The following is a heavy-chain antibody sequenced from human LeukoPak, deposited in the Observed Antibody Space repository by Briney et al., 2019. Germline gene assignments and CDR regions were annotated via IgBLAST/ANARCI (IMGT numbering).Heavy chain of an antibody. V-gene: IGHV3-30*18. Sequence: GGSLRLSCAASGFTFSSYGMHWVRQAPGKGLEWVAVISYDGNNKYYADSVKGRFTISRDNSKNTLYLQMNSLRAEDTAVYYCAKDLGYCSGGSCYRFDYWGQGTLVTVSS. CDR1: GFTFSSYG. D-gene: IGHD2-15*01. CDR3: AKDLGYCSGGSCYRFDY. J-gene: IGHJ4*02. CDR2: ISYDGNNK.